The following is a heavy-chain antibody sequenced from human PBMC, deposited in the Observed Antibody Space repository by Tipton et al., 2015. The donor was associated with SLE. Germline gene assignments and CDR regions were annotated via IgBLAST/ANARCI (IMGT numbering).Heavy chain of an antibody. J-gene: IGHJ2*01. Sequence: SLRLSCAASGFTFSSYAMHWVRQAPGKRLEWVAVISYDGSNKYYADSVKGRFTISRDNSKNTLYLQMNSLRAEDTAVYYCASPWRGSEWYFDLWGRGTLVTVSS. CDR3: ASPWRGSEWYFDL. D-gene: IGHD3-10*01. V-gene: IGHV3-30*04. CDR1: GFTFSSYA. CDR2: ISYDGSNK.